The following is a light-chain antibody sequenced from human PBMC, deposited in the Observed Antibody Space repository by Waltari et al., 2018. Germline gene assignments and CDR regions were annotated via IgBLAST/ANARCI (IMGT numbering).Light chain of an antibody. CDR1: QNIRTH. Sequence: DIQMTQSPSSLSASVVDTVTVTCRASQNIRTHLNWYQQKPTTAPKLLIYAASTLHRGVPSRFSGSGSETDFTLTVTNLQPDDFAIYFCQQSFSSPWTFGQGTRV. CDR3: QQSFSSPWT. V-gene: IGKV1-39*01. J-gene: IGKJ1*01. CDR2: AAS.